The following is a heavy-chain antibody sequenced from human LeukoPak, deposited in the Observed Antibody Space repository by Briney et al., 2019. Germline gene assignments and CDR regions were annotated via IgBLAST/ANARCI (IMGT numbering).Heavy chain of an antibody. J-gene: IGHJ6*03. V-gene: IGHV3-33*08. CDR3: ARMSYGDYPPVTYYYYYMDV. D-gene: IGHD4-17*01. CDR1: GFTFSSYG. Sequence: GGSLRLSCAASGFTFSSYGMHWVRQAPGKGLEWVALIRYDGSNKYYADSVKGRFTISRDNSKNTLYLQMNSLRAEDTAVYYCARMSYGDYPPVTYYYYYMDVWGKGTTVTISS. CDR2: IRYDGSNK.